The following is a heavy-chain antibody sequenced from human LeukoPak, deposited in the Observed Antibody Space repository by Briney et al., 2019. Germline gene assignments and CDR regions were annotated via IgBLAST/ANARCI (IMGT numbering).Heavy chain of an antibody. Sequence: PSETLSLTCAVYGGSFSGYYWSWIRQPPGKGLEWIGEINHSGSTNYNPSLKSRVTISVDTSKNQFSLKLSSVTAADTAVYYCARRLAAGWFDPWGQGTLVTV. CDR2: INHSGST. CDR3: ARRLAAGWFDP. CDR1: GGSFSGYY. V-gene: IGHV4-34*01. J-gene: IGHJ5*02. D-gene: IGHD6-13*01.